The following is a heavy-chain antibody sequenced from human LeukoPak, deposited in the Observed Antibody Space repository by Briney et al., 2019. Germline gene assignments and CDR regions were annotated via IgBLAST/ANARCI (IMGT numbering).Heavy chain of an antibody. CDR1: GFTFSSYS. CDR3: ARDIAAAGNDY. Sequence: GGSLRLSCAASGFTFSSYSMNWVRQAPGKGLEWVSSISSSSSYIYYADSVKGRFTISRDNAKNSLYLQMNSLRAGDTAVYYCARDIAAAGNDYWGQGTLVTVSS. D-gene: IGHD6-13*01. V-gene: IGHV3-21*01. CDR2: ISSSSSYI. J-gene: IGHJ4*02.